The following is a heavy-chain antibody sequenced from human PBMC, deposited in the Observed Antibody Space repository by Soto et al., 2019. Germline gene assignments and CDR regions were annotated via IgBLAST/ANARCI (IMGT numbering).Heavy chain of an antibody. CDR1: GVSFTNFA. D-gene: IGHD2-21*02. V-gene: IGHV3-23*01. J-gene: IGHJ4*02. Sequence: GGSLRLSCSASGVSFTNFAMSWVRQAPGKGLEWVAGIGASGDITWYADSVKGRLSISRDNSKNTLYLQLNSLRFEDTAVYYCAKDDFTDRGDDYFDYWGPGTLVTVSS. CDR2: IGASGDIT. CDR3: AKDDFTDRGDDYFDY.